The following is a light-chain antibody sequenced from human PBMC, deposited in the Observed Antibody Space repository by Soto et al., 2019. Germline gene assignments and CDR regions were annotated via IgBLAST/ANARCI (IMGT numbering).Light chain of an antibody. Sequence: EIVLTQSPGTLCLSPGERATLSCRSSQSVRGNLAWYQQKPGQSPRVLIYGASSRATGIPARFSGSGSGTEFTLTISNLQAEDSAVYHCHQYSNTFRTFGQGTKVGIK. V-gene: IGKV3-15*01. CDR2: GAS. CDR3: HQYSNTFRT. J-gene: IGKJ1*01. CDR1: QSVRGN.